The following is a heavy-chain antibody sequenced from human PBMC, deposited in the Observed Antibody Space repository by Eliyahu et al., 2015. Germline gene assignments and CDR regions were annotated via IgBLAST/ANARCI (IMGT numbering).Heavy chain of an antibody. V-gene: IGHV4-39*01. J-gene: IGHJ4*02. CDR2: INYRATT. CDR1: GGSLNSXDYN. CDR3: ARHRQHDTWRXDY. D-gene: IGHD3-22*01. Sequence: QLQLQESGPGLVKPSETLSLTXTVPGGSLNSXDYNWGWIRQPPGKRPEWIGNINYRATTNFNPSLKSRLTLSVDTSQKQFSLKLTSVTAADTAIYYCARHRQHDTWRXDYWGPGILVTVSX.